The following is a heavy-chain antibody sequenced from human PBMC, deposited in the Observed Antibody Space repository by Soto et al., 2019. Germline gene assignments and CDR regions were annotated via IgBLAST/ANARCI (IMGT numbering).Heavy chain of an antibody. D-gene: IGHD3-3*01. Sequence: ASVKVSCKASGYTFSTHAMHWVRQAPGQSLEWMGWINGGTGQTKHSHRFQDRVSITRDTSASTAYMELSSLRSDDTAIYYCARDPHEFWTSYWFDPWGQGTPVTVSS. V-gene: IGHV1-3*01. CDR1: GYTFSTHA. CDR2: INGGTGQT. J-gene: IGHJ5*02. CDR3: ARDPHEFWTSYWFDP.